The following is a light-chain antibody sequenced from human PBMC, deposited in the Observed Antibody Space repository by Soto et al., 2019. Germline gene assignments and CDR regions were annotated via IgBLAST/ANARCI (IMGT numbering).Light chain of an antibody. Sequence: QSALTQPASVSGSPGQSITISCTGTSSDVGSYNLVSWYQQHPGKAPKVMIYEGSKRPSGVSNRFSGSKSGNTASLTSSGLQAEDEADYYCSSYAGRSTYVFAAGTKLTVL. CDR3: SSYAGRSTYV. J-gene: IGLJ1*01. CDR2: EGS. V-gene: IGLV2-23*01. CDR1: SSDVGSYNL.